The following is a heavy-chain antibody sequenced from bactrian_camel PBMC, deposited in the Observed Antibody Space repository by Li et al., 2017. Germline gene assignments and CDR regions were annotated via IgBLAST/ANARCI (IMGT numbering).Heavy chain of an antibody. Sequence: DVQLVESGGGLVQPGGSLRLSCAASGYTYRRCSMGWYRQAPGKEREGVAAVYALDGTTRYADSVKGRFTISRDNAKNTVDLQMNRLKPEDTAMYYCAADERCGYSADDLFGEYNYWGRGTQVTVS. CDR2: VYALDGTT. J-gene: IGHJ4*01. CDR3: AADERCGYSADDLFGEYNY. V-gene: IGHV3S40*01. CDR1: GYTYRRCS. D-gene: IGHD1*01.